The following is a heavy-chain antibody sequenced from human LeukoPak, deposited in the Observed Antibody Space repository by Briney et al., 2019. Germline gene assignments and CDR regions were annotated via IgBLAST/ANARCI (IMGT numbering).Heavy chain of an antibody. CDR1: GGSISSYY. D-gene: IGHD3-10*01. J-gene: IGHJ6*03. V-gene: IGHV4-4*07. CDR2: IYTSGST. Sequence: SETLSLTCTVSGGSISSYYWSWIRQPAGKGLEWIGHIYTSGSTNYNPSLKSRVTISEDTSKNQFSLQLNSVTAADTAVYYCARDPGRMVRGSRRGYDGNYYMDVWGKGTTVTISS. CDR3: ARDPGRMVRGSRRGYDGNYYMDV.